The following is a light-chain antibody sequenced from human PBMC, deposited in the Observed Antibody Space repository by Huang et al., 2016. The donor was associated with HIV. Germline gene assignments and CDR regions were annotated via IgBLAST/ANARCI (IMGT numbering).Light chain of an antibody. V-gene: IGKV1-39*01. Sequence: DIQMTQSPSSLSASVGDRVTITCRTNETITNYLNWYQQKPGKARNLLIYGASSLQSGVPERVVGSGSGTDFTLTIRSLQHEDFATYYCQQSFSTLTFGGGTKVEIK. CDR3: QQSFSTLT. CDR1: ETITNY. CDR2: GAS. J-gene: IGKJ4*01.